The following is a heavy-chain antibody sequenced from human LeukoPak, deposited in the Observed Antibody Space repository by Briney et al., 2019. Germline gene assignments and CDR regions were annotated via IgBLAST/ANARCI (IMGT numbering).Heavy chain of an antibody. Sequence: SEALSPTCTVSGGSISSYYWSWIRQPPGRGLEWIGYIYYSGSTNYNPSLKSRATISVDTSKNQFSLKLSSVTAADTAAYYCARALSSGYYLNWFDPWGQGTLVTVSS. CDR3: ARALSSGYYLNWFDP. CDR2: IYYSGST. CDR1: GGSISSYY. J-gene: IGHJ5*02. V-gene: IGHV4-59*01. D-gene: IGHD3-22*01.